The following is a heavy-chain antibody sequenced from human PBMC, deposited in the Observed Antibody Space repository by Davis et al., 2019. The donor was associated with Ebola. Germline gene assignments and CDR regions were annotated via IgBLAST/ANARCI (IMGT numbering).Heavy chain of an antibody. CDR1: GFTFSSYG. J-gene: IGHJ4*02. V-gene: IGHV3-30*02. CDR2: IRFDGSNK. D-gene: IGHD3-10*01. Sequence: GESLKISCAASGFTFSSYGMHWVRQAPGRGLEWVAFIRFDGSNKYYADSVKGRFTISRDNSKNMVFLHMTSLRAEDTAVYYCARGSYSDYWGQGTLVTVSS. CDR3: ARGSYSDY.